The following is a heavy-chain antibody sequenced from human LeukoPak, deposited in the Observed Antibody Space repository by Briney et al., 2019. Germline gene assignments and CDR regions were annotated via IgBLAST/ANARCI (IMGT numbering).Heavy chain of an antibody. CDR1: GDSVSSNSAA. Sequence: SQTLSLTCAISGDSVSSNSAAWNWIRQSPSRGLEWLGRTYYRSKWYNDYAVSVKSRITINPDTSKNQFSLQLNSVTPEDTAVYYCARDVEEYSGYDLASLFDYWGQGTLVTVSS. CDR2: TYYRSKWYN. D-gene: IGHD5-12*01. CDR3: ARDVEEYSGYDLASLFDY. J-gene: IGHJ4*02. V-gene: IGHV6-1*01.